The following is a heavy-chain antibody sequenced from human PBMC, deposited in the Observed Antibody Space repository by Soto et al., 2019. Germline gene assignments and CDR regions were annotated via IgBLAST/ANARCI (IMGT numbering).Heavy chain of an antibody. V-gene: IGHV5-51*01. CDR1: GYSFTRYW. CDR2: IYPGDSDT. J-gene: IGHJ6*02. D-gene: IGHD2-15*01. Sequence: GESLKISCKGSGYSFTRYWIGWVRQMPGKGLEWMGIIYPGDSDTRYSPSFQGQVTISADKSISTAYLQWSSLKASDTAMYYCARGDGGGSRGGYYYYYYGMDVWGQGTTVTVSS. CDR3: ARGDGGGSRGGYYYYYYGMDV.